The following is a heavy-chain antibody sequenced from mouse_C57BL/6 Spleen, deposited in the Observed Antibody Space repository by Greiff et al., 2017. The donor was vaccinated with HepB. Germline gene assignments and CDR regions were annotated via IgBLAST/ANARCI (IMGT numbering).Heavy chain of an antibody. J-gene: IGHJ2*01. Sequence: QVQLKESGAELVRPGASVKLSCKASGYTFTDYYINWVKQRPGQGLEWIARIYPGSGNTYYNEKFKGKATLTAEKSSSTAYMQLSSLTSEDSAVYFCARSGYYGSGVDYWGQGTTLTVSS. CDR1: GYTFTDYY. V-gene: IGHV1-76*01. D-gene: IGHD1-1*01. CDR2: IYPGSGNT. CDR3: ARSGYYGSGVDY.